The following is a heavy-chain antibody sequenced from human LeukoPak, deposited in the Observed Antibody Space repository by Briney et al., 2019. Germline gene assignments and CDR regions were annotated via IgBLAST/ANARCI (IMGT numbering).Heavy chain of an antibody. CDR2: ISYDGSNK. V-gene: IGHV3-30*04. J-gene: IGHJ5*02. D-gene: IGHD3-10*01. CDR3: AKDRSSVRGVIITDTGNWFDP. Sequence: GRSLRLSCAASGFTFSSYAMHWVRQAPGKGLEWVAVISYDGSNKYYADSVKGRFTISRDNSKNTLYLQMNSLRAEDTAVYYCAKDRSSVRGVIITDTGNWFDPWGQGTLVTVSS. CDR1: GFTFSSYA.